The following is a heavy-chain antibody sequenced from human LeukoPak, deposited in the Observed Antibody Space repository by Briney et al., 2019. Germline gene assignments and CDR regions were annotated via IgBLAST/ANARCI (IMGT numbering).Heavy chain of an antibody. CDR3: ARLSSSAYSQGDY. Sequence: GESLKISCKAFGYSFTNFWIGWERQMPGKGLEWMGIIFPGDSKTRYSPSFQGQVTISADKSISTAYLQWSSLKASDTAMYYCARLSSSAYSQGDYWGQGTLVTVSS. D-gene: IGHD6-19*01. CDR2: IFPGDSKT. CDR1: GYSFTNFW. J-gene: IGHJ4*02. V-gene: IGHV5-51*01.